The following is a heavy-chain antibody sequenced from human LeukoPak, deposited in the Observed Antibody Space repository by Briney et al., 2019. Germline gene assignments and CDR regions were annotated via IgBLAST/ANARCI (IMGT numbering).Heavy chain of an antibody. CDR2: INEEGSQK. V-gene: IGHV3-7*01. CDR3: ARDENGHNYKDGMDV. D-gene: IGHD3-10*01. J-gene: IGHJ6*02. Sequence: GGSLRLSCAASGFTFSDYWMTWVRQAPGKGLEWVANINEEGSQKYYVDPVKGRFTLSRDNAWNSLSLQMNSLRVEDTAVYFCARDENGHNYKDGMDVWGQGATVTVSS. CDR1: GFTFSDYW.